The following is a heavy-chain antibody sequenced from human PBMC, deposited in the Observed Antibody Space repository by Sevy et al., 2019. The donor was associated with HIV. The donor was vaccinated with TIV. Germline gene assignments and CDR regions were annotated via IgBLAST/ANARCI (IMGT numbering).Heavy chain of an antibody. V-gene: IGHV3-43D*04. CDR2: ITWNSGTT. CDR3: ARDMGRDRGYNYGPIDY. CDR1: GFTFGDYA. Sequence: GGSLRLSCAASGFTFGDYALHWVRQPPGRGLEWLSLITWNSGTTYYADSVKGRFTISRDNSKKSLYLQMHSLRAEDTAFYYCARDMGRDRGYNYGPIDYWGQGTLVTVSS. J-gene: IGHJ4*02. D-gene: IGHD5-18*01.